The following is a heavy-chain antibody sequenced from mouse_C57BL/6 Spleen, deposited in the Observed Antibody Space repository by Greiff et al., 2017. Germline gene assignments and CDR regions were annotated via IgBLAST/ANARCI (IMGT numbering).Heavy chain of an antibody. D-gene: IGHD1-1*01. V-gene: IGHV1-64*01. CDR3: AITTVVPGDY. CDR1: GYTFTSYW. CDR2: IHPNSGST. J-gene: IGHJ4*01. Sequence: QVQLKQPGAELVKPGASVKLSCKASGYTFTSYWMHWVKQRPGQGLEWIGMIHPNSGSTNYNEKFKSKATLTVDKSSSTAYMQLSSLTSEDSAVYYCAITTVVPGDYWGQGTSVTVSS.